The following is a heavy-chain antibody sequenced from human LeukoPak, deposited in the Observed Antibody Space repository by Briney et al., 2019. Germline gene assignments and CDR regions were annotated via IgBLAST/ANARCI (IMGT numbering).Heavy chain of an antibody. V-gene: IGHV3-64*01. D-gene: IGHD6-19*01. CDR3: ARDSFPWIAVAADY. J-gene: IGHJ4*02. Sequence: GGSLRLSCAASGFTFSDYAMQWVRQAPGKGLEYVSAISSNAGSTFYTNSVKGRFTMSRDNLKNILYLQMDNLRAEDMAVYYCARDSFPWIAVAADYWGQGTLVTVSS. CDR1: GFTFSDYA. CDR2: ISSNAGST.